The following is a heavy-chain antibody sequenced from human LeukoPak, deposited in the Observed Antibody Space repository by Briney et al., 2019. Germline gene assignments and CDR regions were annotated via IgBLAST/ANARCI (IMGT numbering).Heavy chain of an antibody. J-gene: IGHJ4*02. CDR2: FDPEDGET. CDR1: GYTLTELS. Sequence: ASVKVSCKVSGYTLTELSMHWVRQAPGQGLEWMGGFDPEDGETIYAQKFQGRVTMTEDTSTDTAYMELSSLRSEDTAVYYCATSIAVAGFSFDYWGQGTLVTVSS. D-gene: IGHD6-19*01. CDR3: ATSIAVAGFSFDY. V-gene: IGHV1-24*01.